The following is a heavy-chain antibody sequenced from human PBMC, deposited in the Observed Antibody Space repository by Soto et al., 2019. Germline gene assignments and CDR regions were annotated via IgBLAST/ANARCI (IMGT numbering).Heavy chain of an antibody. CDR2: ISSSSSTI. V-gene: IGHV3-48*02. CDR1: GFTFSSYS. D-gene: IGHD6-6*01. CDR3: ARPEYSSSSYGMDV. J-gene: IGHJ6*02. Sequence: EVQLVESGGGLVQPGGSLRLSCAASGFTFSSYSMNWVRQAPGKGLEWVSYISSSSSTIYYADSVKGRFTISRDNTKNSLYLRVSSLRDEDTAVYYCARPEYSSSSYGMDVWGQGTTVTVSS.